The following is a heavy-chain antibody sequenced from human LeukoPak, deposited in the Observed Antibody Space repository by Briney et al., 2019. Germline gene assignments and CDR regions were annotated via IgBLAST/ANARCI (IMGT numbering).Heavy chain of an antibody. CDR2: IYYSGST. D-gene: IGHD2-21*01. CDR3: ARERTRGFGGDRGGFDY. CDR1: GGSISSYY. Sequence: SETLSLTCTVSGGSISSYYWSWIRQPPGKGLEWIGYIYYSGSTNYNPSLKSRVTISVDTSKNQFSLKLSSVTAAGTAVYYCARERTRGFGGDRGGFDYWGQGTLVTVSS. J-gene: IGHJ4*02. V-gene: IGHV4-59*01.